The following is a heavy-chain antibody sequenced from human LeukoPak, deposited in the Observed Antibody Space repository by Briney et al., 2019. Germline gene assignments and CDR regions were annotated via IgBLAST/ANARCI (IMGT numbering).Heavy chain of an antibody. V-gene: IGHV3-21*01. D-gene: IGHD3-10*01. J-gene: IGHJ3*02. Sequence: NPGGSLRLSCAASGFTFSSYRMTWVRQAPGKGLEWVSSISSSSSYIYYADSVKGRFTISRDNAKNSLYLQMNSLRAEDTAVYYCARDMVRGVIPRGDAFDIWGQGTMVTVSS. CDR3: ARDMVRGVIPRGDAFDI. CDR2: ISSSSSYI. CDR1: GFTFSSYR.